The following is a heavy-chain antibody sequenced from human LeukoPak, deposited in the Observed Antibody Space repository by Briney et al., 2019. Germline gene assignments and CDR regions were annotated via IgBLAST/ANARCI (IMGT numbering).Heavy chain of an antibody. CDR2: ISDSGSNT. CDR3: AGRRGTVVPFDY. Sequence: GGSLRLSCAASGFIFNTYAMTWVRQAPGKGLEWVSGISDSGSNTYYADSVKGRFTISRDNSKNTLYLQMNSLRAEDTAVYYCAGRRGTVVPFDYWGQGTLVTVSS. V-gene: IGHV3-23*01. CDR1: GFIFNTYA. J-gene: IGHJ4*02. D-gene: IGHD4-23*01.